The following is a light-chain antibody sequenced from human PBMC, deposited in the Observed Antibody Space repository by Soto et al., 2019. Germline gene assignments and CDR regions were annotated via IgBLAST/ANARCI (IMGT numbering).Light chain of an antibody. CDR1: QSVSYSSNNKNY. CDR2: WSS. J-gene: IGKJ3*01. V-gene: IGKV4-1*01. CDR3: QQYYSTPP. Sequence: DIVMTQSPDSLAVSLGERATINCKSSQSVSYSSNNKNYLAWYQQKPGQPPKLLIYWSSTRESGVPDRFSGSGSGTDFTLTISSLQAEDVAVYYCQQYYSTPPFGPGTKVDIK.